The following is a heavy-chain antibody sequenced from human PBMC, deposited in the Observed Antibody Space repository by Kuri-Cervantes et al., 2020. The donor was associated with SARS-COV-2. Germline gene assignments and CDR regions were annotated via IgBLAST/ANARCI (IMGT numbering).Heavy chain of an antibody. CDR3: ARVTVVWGNNWFDP. CDR1: GGSISSYY. V-gene: IGHV4-59*08. Sequence: SETLSLTCTVSGGSISSYYWSWIRQPPGKGLEWIGYIYYSGSTNYNPSLKSRVTISVDTSKNQFSLKLSSVTAADTAVYYCARVTVVWGNNWFDPWGQGTLVTVSS. D-gene: IGHD1-14*01. J-gene: IGHJ5*02. CDR2: IYYSGST.